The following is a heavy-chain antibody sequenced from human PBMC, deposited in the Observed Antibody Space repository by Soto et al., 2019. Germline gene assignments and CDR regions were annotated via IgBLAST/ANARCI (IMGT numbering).Heavy chain of an antibody. CDR1: GGSLSSSSYY. CDR3: ARHLMATNLSHYWYFDL. V-gene: IGHV4-39*01. CDR2: IYYSGST. Sequence: QLQLQESGPGLVKPSETLSLTCTVSGGSLSSSSYYWGWIRQPPGKGLEWIGSIYYSGSTYYNPSLKRRVTISVDTSKNQVSLKLCSVTAADTAVYYCARHLMATNLSHYWYFDLWGRGTLVTVSS. D-gene: IGHD5-12*01. J-gene: IGHJ2*01.